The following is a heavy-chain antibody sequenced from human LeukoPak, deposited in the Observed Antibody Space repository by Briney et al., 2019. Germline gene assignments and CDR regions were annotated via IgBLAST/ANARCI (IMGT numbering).Heavy chain of an antibody. J-gene: IGHJ5*02. CDR2: ICSSGST. Sequence: SETLSLTCTVSGGSISSYCWIWVRQPAEKGLEWIGRICSSGSTIYNPSLKSRVAISSDMSNNQFSLRLSSVTAADTAVYYCARDRGTDGSDQLDPWGQGTLVTVSS. V-gene: IGHV4-4*07. CDR1: GGSISSYC. D-gene: IGHD3-10*01. CDR3: ARDRGTDGSDQLDP.